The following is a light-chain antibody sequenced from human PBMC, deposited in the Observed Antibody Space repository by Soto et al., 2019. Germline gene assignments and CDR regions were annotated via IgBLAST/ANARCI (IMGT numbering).Light chain of an antibody. CDR2: EVS. CDR3: SSYTPSRTYV. V-gene: IGLV2-18*02. Sequence: QSALTQPPSVSGSPGQSVTISCTGTSSDVGSYDSVSWYQQPPGTVPKLMIYEVSNRPSGVPDRFSGSKSGNTASLTISGLQAEDEADYYCSSYTPSRTYVFGTGTKLTVL. J-gene: IGLJ1*01. CDR1: SSDVGSYDS.